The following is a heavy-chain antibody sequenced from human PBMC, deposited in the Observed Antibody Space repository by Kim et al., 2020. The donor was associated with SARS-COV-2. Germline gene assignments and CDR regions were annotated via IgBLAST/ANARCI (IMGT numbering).Heavy chain of an antibody. CDR3: ARAGGEDYDSSWGVDY. J-gene: IGHJ4*02. D-gene: IGHD3-22*01. Sequence: SHKSRVTISVDTSKNPFSLKLSSVTAADTAVYYCARAGGEDYDSSWGVDYWGQGTLVTVSS. V-gene: IGHV4-59*01.